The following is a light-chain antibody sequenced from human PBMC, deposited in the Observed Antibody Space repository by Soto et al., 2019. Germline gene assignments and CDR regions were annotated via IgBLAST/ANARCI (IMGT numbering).Light chain of an antibody. CDR1: QSVTYS. CDR2: DAS. V-gene: IGKV3-11*01. J-gene: IGKJ4*01. Sequence: EIVLTQSPATLSLSPGERATLSCRASQSVTYSLAWYQQKPGQAPRLLIYDASTRATGIPARFSGGGSGTDFILTISSLEPEDFAVYYCQQRSTWPRTFGGGTKVEIK. CDR3: QQRSTWPRT.